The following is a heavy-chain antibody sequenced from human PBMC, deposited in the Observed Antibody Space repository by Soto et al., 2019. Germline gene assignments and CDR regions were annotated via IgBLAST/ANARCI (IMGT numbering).Heavy chain of an antibody. CDR1: GFTFSSYG. CDR3: AKIPYYYDSSGYYASW. Sequence: QVQLVESGGGVVQPGRSLRLSCAASGFTFSSYGMHWVRQAPGKGLEWVAVISDDGSNKYYADSVKGRFTIYRDNSKNTLYLQMNSLRAEDTSVYYSAKIPYYYDSSGYYASWWGQGTLVTVSS. CDR2: ISDDGSNK. J-gene: IGHJ4*02. D-gene: IGHD3-22*01. V-gene: IGHV3-30*18.